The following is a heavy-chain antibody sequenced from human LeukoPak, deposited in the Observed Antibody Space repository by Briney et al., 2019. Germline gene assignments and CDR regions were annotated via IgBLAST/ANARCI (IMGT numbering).Heavy chain of an antibody. Sequence: SETLSLTCTVSGGSISRGSYFWSWIRQPAGKGLEWIGRFYTSATPNYNPSLKSRVTISVDTSRNQFSLKLSSVTAADTAVYYCARHQWVPAFDIWGQGTMVIVSS. CDR3: ARHQWVPAFDI. J-gene: IGHJ3*02. D-gene: IGHD1-26*01. CDR2: FYTSATP. V-gene: IGHV4-61*02. CDR1: GGSISRGSYF.